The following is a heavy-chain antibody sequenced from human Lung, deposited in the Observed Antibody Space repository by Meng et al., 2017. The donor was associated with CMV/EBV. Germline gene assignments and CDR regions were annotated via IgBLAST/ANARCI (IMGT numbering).Heavy chain of an antibody. V-gene: IGHV4-4*02. CDR3: ARVVTALWGYYFDY. J-gene: IGHJ4*02. CDR2: IYHSGST. Sequence: VRLRAAGPGLVKPSGTRSLPCAVSGGSISSSNWWSWVRQPPGKGLEWIGEIYHSGSTNYNPSLKSRVTISVDKSKNQFSLKLSSVTAADTAVYYCARVVTALWGYYFDYWGQGTLVTVSS. CDR1: GGSISSSNW. D-gene: IGHD2-21*02.